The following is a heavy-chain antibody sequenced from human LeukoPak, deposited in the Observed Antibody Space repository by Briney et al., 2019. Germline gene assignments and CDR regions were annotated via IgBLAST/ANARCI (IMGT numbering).Heavy chain of an antibody. Sequence: GSLRLSCAASGFTFSSYGMNWVRQAPGKGLEWVSYISSSSSTKYYADSVKGRFTISRDNAKNSLYLQMNSLRAEDTAVYYCARDEPNYYYMDVWGKGTTVTVSS. V-gene: IGHV3-48*04. CDR3: ARDEPNYYYMDV. J-gene: IGHJ6*03. CDR2: ISSSSSTK. CDR1: GFTFSSYG.